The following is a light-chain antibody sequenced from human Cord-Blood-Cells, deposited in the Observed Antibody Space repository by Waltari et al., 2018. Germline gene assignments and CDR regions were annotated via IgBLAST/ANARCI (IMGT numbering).Light chain of an antibody. V-gene: IGKV1-39*01. CDR3: QQSYSTPWT. CDR1: QSIISY. J-gene: IGKJ1*01. CDR2: AAS. Sequence: DIQMTHSPSSLLASVGGRVTITCRASQSIISYLTWYQQKPGKAPKLLIYAASSLQSGVPSRFSGSGSGTDFTLTISSLQPEDFAAYYCQQSYSTPWTFGQGTKVEIK.